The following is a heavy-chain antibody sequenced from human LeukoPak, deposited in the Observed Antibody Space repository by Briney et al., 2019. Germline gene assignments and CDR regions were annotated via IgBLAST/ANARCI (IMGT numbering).Heavy chain of an antibody. Sequence: SETLSLTCTVSGGSISSGGYYWSWIRQPPGKGLEWIGYIYYSGSTNYNPSLKSRVTISVDTSKNQFSLKLSSVTAADTAVYYCARNVLRSLYAFDIWGQGTMVTVSS. D-gene: IGHD3-3*01. J-gene: IGHJ3*02. CDR3: ARNVLRSLYAFDI. CDR1: GGSISSGGYY. CDR2: IYYSGST. V-gene: IGHV4-61*08.